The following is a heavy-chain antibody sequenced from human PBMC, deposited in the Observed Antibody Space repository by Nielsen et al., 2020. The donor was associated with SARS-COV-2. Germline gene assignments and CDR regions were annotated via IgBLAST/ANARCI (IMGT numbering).Heavy chain of an antibody. Sequence: SVKASCKASGDTFSSYAISWVRQAPGQGLEWMGGIIPIFGTANYAQKFQGRVTITTDESTSTAYMELSSLRSEDTAVYYCASYSSSSNYYYMDVWGKGTTVTVSS. V-gene: IGHV1-69*05. J-gene: IGHJ6*03. CDR1: GDTFSSYA. CDR2: IIPIFGTA. CDR3: ASYSSSSNYYYMDV. D-gene: IGHD6-6*01.